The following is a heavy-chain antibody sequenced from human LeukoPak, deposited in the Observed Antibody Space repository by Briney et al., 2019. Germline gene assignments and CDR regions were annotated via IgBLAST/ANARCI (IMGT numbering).Heavy chain of an antibody. V-gene: IGHV4-31*03. D-gene: IGHD5-12*01. Sequence: SETLSLTCTVSGASISTNGHYWSWIRQHPGKGLEWIGYIFNSGRTSYSPSLKSRVTISLDTSQNQFSLKLSSVSAADTAVYFCAREDTGNDSLDSWGQGTLVTVSS. CDR3: AREDTGNDSLDS. CDR1: GASISTNGHY. J-gene: IGHJ4*02. CDR2: IFNSGRT.